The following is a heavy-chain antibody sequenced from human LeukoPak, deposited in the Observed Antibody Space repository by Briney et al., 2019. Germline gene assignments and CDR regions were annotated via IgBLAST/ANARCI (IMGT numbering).Heavy chain of an antibody. V-gene: IGHV3-21*01. D-gene: IGHD6-13*01. CDR3: ARGGAVAGSTADY. J-gene: IGHJ4*02. CDR1: GFAFSSQA. CDR2: ISTGGRNI. Sequence: GGSLRLSCAASGFAFSSQAMGWVRQAPGKGLEWVSSISTGGRNIYYADSVKGRSTISRDNANDSLFLQLNSLRAEDTAIYYCARGGAVAGSTADYWGQGTLVTVSS.